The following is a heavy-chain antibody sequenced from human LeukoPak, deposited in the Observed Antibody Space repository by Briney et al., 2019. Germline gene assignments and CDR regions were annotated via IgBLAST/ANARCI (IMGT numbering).Heavy chain of an antibody. CDR1: GGTFSTYA. J-gene: IGHJ5*02. V-gene: IGHV1-69*04. CDR3: ARSTGGVDGYIFDP. Sequence: ASVKVSCKASGGTFSTYAINWVRQAPGQGLEWMARIIPILGLANYAQKIQGRVTITADKSTSTAYMELSSLKYDDTAVYYCARSTGGVDGYIFDPWGQGTLVTVSS. CDR2: IIPILGLA. D-gene: IGHD5-24*01.